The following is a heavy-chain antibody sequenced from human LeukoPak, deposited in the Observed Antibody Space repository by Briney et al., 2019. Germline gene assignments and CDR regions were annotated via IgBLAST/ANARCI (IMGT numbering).Heavy chain of an antibody. CDR1: GFIFTGYY. CDR3: ASPLGDRGGDCTRQN. D-gene: IGHD2-21*02. Sequence: ASVKVSCKASGFIFTGYYMHWVRQAPGQGLEWMGWINPNSGGTNYAQKFQGRVTMTRDTSISTAYMELSRLRSDDTAVYYCASPLGDRGGDCTRQNWGQGTLVTVSS. CDR2: INPNSGGT. V-gene: IGHV1-2*02. J-gene: IGHJ4*02.